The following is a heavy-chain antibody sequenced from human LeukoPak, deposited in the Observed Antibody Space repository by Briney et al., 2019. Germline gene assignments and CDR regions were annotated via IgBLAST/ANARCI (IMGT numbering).Heavy chain of an antibody. J-gene: IGHJ4*02. V-gene: IGHV3-23*01. D-gene: IGHD4-23*01. CDR2: ISGADDG. CDR1: GFTFSTYT. CDR3: AKARTPVTSYFDK. Sequence: PGASLRLSCAASGFTFSTYTMSWVRQAPGKGLEWFSAISGADDGYYSDSVKGGCTISRDNSKNTLYLQMNSLRAEDPAVYYCAKARTPVTSYFDKWGQGTLVTVSS.